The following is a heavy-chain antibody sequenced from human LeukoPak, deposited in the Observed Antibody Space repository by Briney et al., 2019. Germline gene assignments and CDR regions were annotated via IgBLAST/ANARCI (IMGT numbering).Heavy chain of an antibody. J-gene: IGHJ4*02. CDR1: GFTFSSYA. V-gene: IGHV3-30*04. CDR2: ISYDGSNK. D-gene: IGHD3-22*01. CDR3: ARGRLHYDSSGYPEGEFDY. Sequence: GGSLRLSCAASGFTFSSYAMHWVRQAPGKGLEWVAVISYDGSNKYYADSVKGRFTIPRDNSKNTLYLQMNSLRAEDTAVYYCARGRLHYDSSGYPEGEFDYWGQGTLVTVSS.